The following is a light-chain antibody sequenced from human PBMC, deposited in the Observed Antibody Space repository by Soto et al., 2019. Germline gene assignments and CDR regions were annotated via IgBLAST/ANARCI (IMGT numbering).Light chain of an antibody. Sequence: QSALTQPASVSGSPGQSITISCTGTSSDVGGYKYVSWYQQHPDKAPKLIIFEVSNWPSGISSRFSGSKSGNMASLTISGLQAEDEADYYCASYTSSSTSVIFGRGTKVTVL. CDR1: SSDVGGYKY. V-gene: IGLV2-14*01. CDR3: ASYTSSSTSVI. J-gene: IGLJ2*01. CDR2: EVS.